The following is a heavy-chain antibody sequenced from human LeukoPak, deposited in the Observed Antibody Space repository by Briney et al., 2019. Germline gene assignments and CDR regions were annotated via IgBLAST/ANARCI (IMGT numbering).Heavy chain of an antibody. Sequence: SPTLSLSCAISGDSVSSNSAAWNWIRQSPSRGLEWLGWTYYRSKWYNDYAVSVKSRLTLNPDTSKNQFSLQLNSVTPEDTAVYYCARDDDTAMVTAYGMDVWGQGTTVTVSS. J-gene: IGHJ6*02. CDR1: GDSVSSNSAA. CDR3: ARDDDTAMVTAYGMDV. V-gene: IGHV6-1*01. D-gene: IGHD5-18*01. CDR2: TYYRSKWYN.